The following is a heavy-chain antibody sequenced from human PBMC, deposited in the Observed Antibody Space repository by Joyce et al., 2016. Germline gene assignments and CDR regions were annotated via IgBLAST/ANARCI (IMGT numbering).Heavy chain of an antibody. CDR3: ATDSRGVGGSFDY. CDR2: INAYKGNT. CDR1: TYSFSSYG. Sequence: QVQLVQSGAEVKKPGASVQVSCKASTYSFSSYGFTWVRQAPGQGLEWMGWINAYKGNTRDAQNLHGRDTMTTDTSTSTANMSLRTLRSDDTAVYYCATDSRGVGGSFDYWGHGTLVSVSS. D-gene: IGHD2-15*01. J-gene: IGHJ4*01. V-gene: IGHV1-18*01.